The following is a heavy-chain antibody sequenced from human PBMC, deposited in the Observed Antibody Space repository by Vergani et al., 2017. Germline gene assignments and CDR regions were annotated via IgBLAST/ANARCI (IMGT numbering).Heavy chain of an antibody. CDR1: GFTFSSYA. Sequence: EVQLLESGGGLVQPGGSLRLSCAASGFTFSSYAMSWVRQAPGKGLEWVSAISGSGGSTYYADSVKGRFTISRDNAKNTLYLQMNSLRAEDTAVYYCARGYCSSTSCYSNWFDPWGQGTLVTVSS. CDR3: ARGYCSSTSCYSNWFDP. V-gene: IGHV3-23*01. CDR2: ISGSGGST. D-gene: IGHD2-2*02. J-gene: IGHJ5*02.